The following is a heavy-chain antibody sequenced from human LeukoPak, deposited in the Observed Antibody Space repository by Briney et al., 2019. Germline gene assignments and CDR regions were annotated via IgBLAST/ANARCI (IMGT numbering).Heavy chain of an antibody. CDR3: ARGGVILLPDDP. D-gene: IGHD3-10*01. V-gene: IGHV1-69*04. CDR2: IIPILGIA. Sequence: ASVKVSCKASGGTFSSYAISWVRQAPGRGLEWMGRIIPILGIANYAQKFQGRVTITADKSTSTAYMELSSLRSEDTAVYYCARGGVILLPDDPWGQGTRVTVSS. CDR1: GGTFSSYA. J-gene: IGHJ5*02.